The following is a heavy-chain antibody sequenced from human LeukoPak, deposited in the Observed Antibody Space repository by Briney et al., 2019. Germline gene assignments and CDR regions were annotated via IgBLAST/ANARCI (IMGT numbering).Heavy chain of an antibody. V-gene: IGHV4-34*01. CDR3: ASQVIVVVPAAFDL. CDR1: GGSFSGYY. D-gene: IGHD2-2*01. Sequence: PSETLSLTCAVYGGSFSGYYWSWIRQPPGKGLEWIGEINHSGSTNYNPSLKSRVTISVDTSKNQFSLKLSSVTAADTAVYYCASQVIVVVPAAFDLWGQGTMVTVSS. J-gene: IGHJ3*01. CDR2: INHSGST.